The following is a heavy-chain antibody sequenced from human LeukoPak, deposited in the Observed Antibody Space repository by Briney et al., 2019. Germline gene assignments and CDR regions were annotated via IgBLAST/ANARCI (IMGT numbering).Heavy chain of an antibody. Sequence: PGGSLRLSCAASGFTFSSYAMHWVRQAPGKGLEWVAVISYDGSNKYYADSVKGRFTISRDNSKNTLYLQMNSLRAEGTAVYYCARWGRCSGGSCYPLLDAFDIWGQGTMVTVSS. D-gene: IGHD2-15*01. CDR1: GFTFSSYA. V-gene: IGHV3-30*04. CDR2: ISYDGSNK. J-gene: IGHJ3*02. CDR3: ARWGRCSGGSCYPLLDAFDI.